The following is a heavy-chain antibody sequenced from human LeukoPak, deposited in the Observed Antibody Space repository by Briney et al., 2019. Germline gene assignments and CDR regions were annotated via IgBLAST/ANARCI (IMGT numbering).Heavy chain of an antibody. CDR1: GGSFSGYH. J-gene: IGHJ6*03. D-gene: IGHD3-22*01. CDR2: INPSGST. V-gene: IGHV4-34*01. Sequence: SETLSLTCAVYGGSFSGYHWTWIRQSPGKGLEWIGYINPSGSTYYNPSLKSRLTISVDTSKNQFSLKLRSVTDADTAVYYCARGRHDITMIVVVMTSVSYYLDVWGKGTTVTVS. CDR3: ARGRHDITMIVVVMTSVSYYLDV.